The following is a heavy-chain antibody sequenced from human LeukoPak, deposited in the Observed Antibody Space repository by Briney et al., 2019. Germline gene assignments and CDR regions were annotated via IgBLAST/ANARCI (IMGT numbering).Heavy chain of an antibody. D-gene: IGHD6-13*01. CDR1: GFSISSYY. CDR3: ARGDPSLYSSSWYGYYYYYYMDV. J-gene: IGHJ6*03. CDR2: IYCSGST. V-gene: IGHV4-59*01. Sequence: AESLCLSCAASGFSISSYYLSWIRQPPGKGLEWVSYIYCSGSTNYTASLKGRFTISVDTSKNKFSLKLSSVTAADTAVYDCARGDPSLYSSSWYGYYYYYYMDVWGKGTTVTISS.